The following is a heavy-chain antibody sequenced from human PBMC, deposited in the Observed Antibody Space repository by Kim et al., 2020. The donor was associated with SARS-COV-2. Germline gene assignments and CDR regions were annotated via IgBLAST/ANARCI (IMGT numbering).Heavy chain of an antibody. D-gene: IGHD6-6*01. CDR1: GASISSYY. V-gene: IGHV4-59*01. CDR3: ARERESSWFDP. Sequence: SETLSLTCTVSGASISSYYWSWIRQPPGKGLEWIGYIFYSGSTNYNPSLKSRVTISVDTSKNQFSLKLSSVTAADTAVYYCARERESSWFDPWGQGTLVTVSS. J-gene: IGHJ5*02. CDR2: IFYSGST.